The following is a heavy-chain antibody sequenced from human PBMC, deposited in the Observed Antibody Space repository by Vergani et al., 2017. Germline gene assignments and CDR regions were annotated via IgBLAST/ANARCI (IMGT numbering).Heavy chain of an antibody. J-gene: IGHJ4*02. D-gene: IGHD4-17*01. CDR2: IIPILGIA. CDR1: GGTFSSYA. CDR3: ARDYGDYVIPKFVDY. Sequence: QVQLVQSGAEVKKPGSSVKVSCKASGGTFSSYAISWVRQAPGQGLEWMGRIIPILGIANYAQKFQGRVTITADKSTSTAYMELSSLRSEDTAVYYCARDYGDYVIPKFVDYWGQGTLVTVSS. V-gene: IGHV1-69*04.